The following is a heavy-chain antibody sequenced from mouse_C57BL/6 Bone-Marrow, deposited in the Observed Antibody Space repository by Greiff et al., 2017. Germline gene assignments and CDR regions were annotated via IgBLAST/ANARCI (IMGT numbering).Heavy chain of an antibody. CDR2: IRNKANNHAT. Sequence: DVMLVESGGGLVQPGGSMKLSCAASGFTFSDAWMDWVRQSPEKGLEWVAEIRNKANNHATYYAESVKGRFTISRDDSKSSVYLQMNSLRAEDTGIYYCTSHSNYVPYYAMDYWGQGTSVTVSS. CDR3: TSHSNYVPYYAMDY. CDR1: GFTFSDAW. D-gene: IGHD2-5*01. J-gene: IGHJ4*01. V-gene: IGHV6-6*01.